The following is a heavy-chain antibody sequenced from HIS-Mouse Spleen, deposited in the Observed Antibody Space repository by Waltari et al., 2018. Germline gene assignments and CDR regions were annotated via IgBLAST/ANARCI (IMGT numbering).Heavy chain of an antibody. J-gene: IGHJ1*01. V-gene: IGHV5-51*03. CDR2: IYPGDADT. CDR1: VYSFTSYG. CDR3: ARLRYSSSWLEYFQH. D-gene: IGHD6-13*01. Sequence: EVQLVQSGAEVKKPGESLKISCKGSVYSFTSYGVGRVRQLSGKGLGWRGIIYPGDADTRYSPSFQGQVTISADKSISTAYLQWSSLKASDTAMYYCARLRYSSSWLEYFQHWGQGTLVTVSS.